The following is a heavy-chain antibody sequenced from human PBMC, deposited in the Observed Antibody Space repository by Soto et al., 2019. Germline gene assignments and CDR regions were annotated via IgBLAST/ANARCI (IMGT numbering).Heavy chain of an antibody. CDR1: SGSISSSNW. J-gene: IGHJ4*02. D-gene: IGHD3-10*01. V-gene: IGHV4-4*02. CDR2: IYHSGST. Sequence: PSETLSLTCAVSSGSISSSNWWSWVRHPPGKGLEWIGEIYHSGSTNYNPSLKSRVTISVDKSKNQFSLKLSSVTAADTAVYYCARANESDYYGSGSYYPDYYFDYWGQGTLVTVS. CDR3: ARANESDYYGSGSYYPDYYFDY.